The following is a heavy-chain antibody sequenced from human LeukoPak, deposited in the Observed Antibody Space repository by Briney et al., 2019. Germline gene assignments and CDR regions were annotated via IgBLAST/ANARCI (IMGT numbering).Heavy chain of an antibody. D-gene: IGHD1-26*01. CDR2: IDRSSTYI. V-gene: IGHV3-21*01. CDR3: ARDPYSGNYGNYYYYYMDV. J-gene: IGHJ6*03. CDR1: GFSFSIYS. Sequence: GGSLRLSCAASGFSFSIYSMNWVRQAPGKGLEWVSSIDRSSTYIYYADSVKGRFTISRDNAKNSLYLQMNSLRAEDTALYFCARDPYSGNYGNYYYYYMDVWGKGTTVTISS.